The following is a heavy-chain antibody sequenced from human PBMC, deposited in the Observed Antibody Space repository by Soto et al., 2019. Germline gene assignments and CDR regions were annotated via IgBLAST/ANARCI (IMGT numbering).Heavy chain of an antibody. J-gene: IGHJ4*02. CDR2: LKSVSDGGKA. D-gene: IGHD3-3*01. CDR3: TTMRWNFWSTE. Sequence: VQLVESGGGLVKPGGSLTLSCAVSGFPINKAWMGWVRQGPGKGLEWVGRLKSVSDGGKAEYTAPVRDRFTISRDDSKNMMYLQMNNLQAEDTAVYFCTTMRWNFWSTEWGQGTLVTVSS. V-gene: IGHV3-15*01. CDR1: GFPINKAW.